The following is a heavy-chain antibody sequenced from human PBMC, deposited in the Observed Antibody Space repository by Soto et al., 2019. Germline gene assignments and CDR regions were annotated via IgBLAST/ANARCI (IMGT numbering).Heavy chain of an antibody. CDR2: ISKNGDNQ. CDR3: AKDAYNAAFHV. CDR1: GFSFNIFG. J-gene: IGHJ3*01. D-gene: IGHD1-1*01. V-gene: IGHV3-30*18. Sequence: GGSLRLSCATSGFSFNIFGMHWVRQAPGKALEWVGLISKNGDNQYYGDSAKGRFIISRDNPKNSLYLQLHSLRPDDTAVYYCAKDAYNAAFHVWGHGTMVNVS.